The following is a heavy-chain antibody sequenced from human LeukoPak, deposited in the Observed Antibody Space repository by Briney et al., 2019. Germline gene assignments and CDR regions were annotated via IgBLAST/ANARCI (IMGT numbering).Heavy chain of an antibody. V-gene: IGHV4-59*01. CDR1: GGSISSSY. J-gene: IGHJ5*02. CDR2: IYYSGST. CDR3: AGHTTYLGYCSGGSCYQRDWFDP. Sequence: SETLSLTCTVSGGSISSSYWSWIRQPPGKGLEWIGYIYYSGSTNYNPSLKSRVTIDTSKNQFSLKLSSVIAADTAVYYCAGHTTYLGYCSGGSCYQRDWFDPWGQGTLVTVSS. D-gene: IGHD2-15*01.